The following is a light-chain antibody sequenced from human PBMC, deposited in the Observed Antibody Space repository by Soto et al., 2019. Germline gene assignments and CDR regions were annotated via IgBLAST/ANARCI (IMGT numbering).Light chain of an antibody. CDR2: GAS. CDR3: HQYASSSRT. CDR1: QSFSSNY. Sequence: EIVLTQSPGTLSLSPGERATLSCRASQSFSSNYLAWYQQKPDQAPRLLIYGASSRATGIPDRFSGSGSGTDFTLTISRLEPEDFAVYYCHQYASSSRTFGQGTKVEIK. V-gene: IGKV3-20*01. J-gene: IGKJ1*01.